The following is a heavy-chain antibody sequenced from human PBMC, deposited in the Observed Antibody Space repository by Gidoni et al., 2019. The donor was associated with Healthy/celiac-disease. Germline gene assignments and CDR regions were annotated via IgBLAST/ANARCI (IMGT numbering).Heavy chain of an antibody. CDR1: GFTFEDYA. J-gene: IGHJ4*02. V-gene: IGHV3-9*01. CDR3: AKDISRYCSSTSCENPGFDY. D-gene: IGHD2-2*01. Sequence: EVQLVESGGGLVQPGRSLRLSCAASGFTFEDYAMHWVRQAPGQGLVWVSGISWNSGSIGYADSVKGRFTISRDNAKNSLYLQMNSLRAEDPALYYCAKDISRYCSSTSCENPGFDYWGQGTLVTVSS. CDR2: ISWNSGSI.